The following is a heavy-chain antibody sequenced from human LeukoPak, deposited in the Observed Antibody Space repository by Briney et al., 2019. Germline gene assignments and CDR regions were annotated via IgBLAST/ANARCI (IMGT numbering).Heavy chain of an antibody. CDR1: GGSISSHY. D-gene: IGHD3-3*01. Sequence: SETLSLTCTVSGGSISSHYWSWIRQPPGKGLEWIGYIYYSGRTNYNPSLKSRVTISVDTSKNQFSLKLSSVTAADTAVYYCARDRTEETYYDFWSGYYTRVNWFDPWGQGTLVTVSS. V-gene: IGHV4-59*11. CDR3: ARDRTEETYYDFWSGYYTRVNWFDP. J-gene: IGHJ5*02. CDR2: IYYSGRT.